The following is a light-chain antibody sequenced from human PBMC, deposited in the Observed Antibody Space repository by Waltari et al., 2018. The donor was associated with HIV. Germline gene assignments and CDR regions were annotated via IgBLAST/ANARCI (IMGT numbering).Light chain of an antibody. Sequence: NVLTQSPATLHLSPGDRATHSCRTSQNVSSYLAWYQQKPGQAPRLLIYGASNRATGIPARFSGSGSGTDFTLTINSLEPEDVAVYYCQQRSNWPPRYSFGQGTKLEIK. CDR1: QNVSSY. J-gene: IGKJ2*03. CDR3: QQRSNWPPRYS. V-gene: IGKV3-11*01. CDR2: GAS.